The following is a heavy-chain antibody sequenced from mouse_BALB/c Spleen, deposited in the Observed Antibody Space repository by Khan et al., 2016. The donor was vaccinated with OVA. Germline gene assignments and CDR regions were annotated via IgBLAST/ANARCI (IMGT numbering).Heavy chain of an antibody. CDR2: IAPGSGSP. V-gene: IGHV1S41*01. Sequence: DLVKPGASVKLSCKASGYTFTSYWINWIKQRPGQGLEWIGRIAPGSGSPYYNEMFKDKATLTVDTSSSTAYIQLSSLSSEDSAVYFWARENYYGSSHYAMDYWGQGTSVTVSS. CDR3: ARENYYGSSHYAMDY. D-gene: IGHD1-1*01. J-gene: IGHJ4*01. CDR1: GYTFTSYW.